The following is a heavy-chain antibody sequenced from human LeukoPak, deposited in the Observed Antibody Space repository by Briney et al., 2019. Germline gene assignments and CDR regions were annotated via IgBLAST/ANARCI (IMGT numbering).Heavy chain of an antibody. J-gene: IGHJ6*03. CDR1: GFTFRSYG. CDR3: AKATNYYYMDV. CDR2: IRYGETDK. V-gene: IGHV3-30*02. Sequence: GGSLRLSCAASGFTFRSYGMHWVRQATGKGLEWVAFIRYGETDKYYADSVKGRFTIFRDNCKNALYLQMSSLRAEDTAVYYCAKATNYYYMDVWGKGTTVTVS.